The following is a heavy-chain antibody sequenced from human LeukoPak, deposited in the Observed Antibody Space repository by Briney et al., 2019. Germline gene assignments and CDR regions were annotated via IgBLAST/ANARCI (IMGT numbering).Heavy chain of an antibody. CDR2: ISSGNSYI. CDR1: GFTFSSYP. Sequence: GGSLRLSCAASGFTFSSYPMKWVRQAPGKGLEWVSSISSGNSYIYYADSVKGRFTISRDTAKHSLYLQMNSLRAEDTAVYYCARDGDTFTRYCSGGSCYRKFHYWGQGTLVTVSS. CDR3: ARDGDTFTRYCSGGSCYRKFHY. V-gene: IGHV3-21*01. D-gene: IGHD2-15*01. J-gene: IGHJ4*02.